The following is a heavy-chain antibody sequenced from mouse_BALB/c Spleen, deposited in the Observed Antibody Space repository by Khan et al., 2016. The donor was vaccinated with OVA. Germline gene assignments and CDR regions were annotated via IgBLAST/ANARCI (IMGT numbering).Heavy chain of an antibody. J-gene: IGHJ2*01. CDR3: ARIHGSDFDY. Sequence: EVQLQESGPELVKPGASVKISCKASGYSFTGYFMNWVMQSHGKSLEWIGRINPHIGETFYNQRFKGKATLTVDESSSTAYMELRSLASADSAVYYCARIHGSDFDYWGQGTTLTVSA. CDR1: GYSFTGYF. V-gene: IGHV1-20*02. CDR2: INPHIGET. D-gene: IGHD1-1*01.